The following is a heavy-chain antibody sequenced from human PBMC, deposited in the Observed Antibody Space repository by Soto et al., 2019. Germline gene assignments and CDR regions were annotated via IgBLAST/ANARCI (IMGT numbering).Heavy chain of an antibody. CDR2: IWYDGSNK. J-gene: IGHJ4*02. D-gene: IGHD3-10*01. V-gene: IGHV3-33*01. CDR1: GFTFSSYG. CDR3: AREDYYGSGSYHPKPLFAY. Sequence: PGGSLRLSCAASGFTFSSYGMHWVRQAPGKGLEWVAGIWYDGSNKYYADSVRGRFTISRDNSKNTLYLQMNSLRAEDTAVYYCAREDYYGSGSYHPKPLFAYWGQGTLVTASS.